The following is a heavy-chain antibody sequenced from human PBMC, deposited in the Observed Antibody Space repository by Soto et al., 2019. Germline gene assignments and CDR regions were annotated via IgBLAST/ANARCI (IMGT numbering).Heavy chain of an antibody. CDR1: GYTFTSYD. Sequence: GASVKVSCKASGYTFTSYDINWVRQATGQGLEWMGWMNPNSGNTGYAQKFQGRVTMTRNTSISTAYMELSSLRSEDTAVYYRARGLTTVVTPMYAFDIWGQGTMVTVSS. CDR3: ARGLTTVVTPMYAFDI. CDR2: MNPNSGNT. J-gene: IGHJ3*02. D-gene: IGHD4-17*01. V-gene: IGHV1-8*01.